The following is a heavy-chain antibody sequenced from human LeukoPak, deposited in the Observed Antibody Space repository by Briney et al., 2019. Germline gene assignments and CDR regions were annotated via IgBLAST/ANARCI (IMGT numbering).Heavy chain of an antibody. CDR1: GFTFTSYG. V-gene: IGHV3-23*01. CDR3: AKKVGHGVEGFDY. D-gene: IGHD3-3*01. CDR2: ISGSGGST. J-gene: IGHJ4*02. Sequence: PGGSLRLSCVASGFTFTSYGMSWVRQAPGKGLEWVSAISGSGGSTYYADSVKGRFTISRDNSKNTLYLQMNSLRAEDTAIYYCAKKVGHGVEGFDYWGQGTLVTVSS.